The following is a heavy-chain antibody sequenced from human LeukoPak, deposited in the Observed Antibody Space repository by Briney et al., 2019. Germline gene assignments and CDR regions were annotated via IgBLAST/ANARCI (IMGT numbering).Heavy chain of an antibody. V-gene: IGHV4-4*07. D-gene: IGHD6-13*01. CDR3: ARDRPYSSSWSDAFDI. Sequence: PSETLSLTCTVSGGSISSYYWSWIRQPAGKGLEWIGRIYTSGSTNYNPSLKSRVTMPVDTSKNQFSLKLSSVTAADTAVYYCARDRPYSSSWSDAFDIWGQGTMVTVSS. CDR1: GGSISSYY. J-gene: IGHJ3*02. CDR2: IYTSGST.